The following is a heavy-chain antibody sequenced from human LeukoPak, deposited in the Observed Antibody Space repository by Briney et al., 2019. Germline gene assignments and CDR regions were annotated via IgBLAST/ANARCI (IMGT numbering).Heavy chain of an antibody. CDR1: GYTFTNYY. Sequence: GASVTVSCKASGYTFTNYYMHWVRQAPGQGLEGMGWINPNSGGTNYAQKFQGRVTMTRDTSISTAYMELSRLRSGDTAVYYCASFPTGIAAAGTNGAFDIWGQGTMVTVSS. J-gene: IGHJ3*02. CDR2: INPNSGGT. CDR3: ASFPTGIAAAGTNGAFDI. D-gene: IGHD6-13*01. V-gene: IGHV1-2*02.